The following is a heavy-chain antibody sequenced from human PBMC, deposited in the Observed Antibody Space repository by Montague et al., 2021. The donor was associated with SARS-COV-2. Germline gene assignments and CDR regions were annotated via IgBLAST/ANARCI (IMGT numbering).Heavy chain of an antibody. CDR3: ATITLGYCTHGVFQPPDY. CDR1: GGSISSSSYY. V-gene: IGHV4-39*01. D-gene: IGHD2-8*01. J-gene: IGHJ4*02. CDR2: IYYSGST. Sequence: SETLSLTCTVSGGSISSSSYYWGWIRQPPGKGLEWIGSIYYSGSTYYNPSLKSRVTISVDTSKNQFSLKLSSVTAADTAVYYCATITLGYCTHGVFQPPDYWGQGTLVTVSS.